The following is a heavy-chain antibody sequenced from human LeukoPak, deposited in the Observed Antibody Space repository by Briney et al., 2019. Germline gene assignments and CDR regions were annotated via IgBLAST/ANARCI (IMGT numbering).Heavy chain of an antibody. J-gene: IGHJ4*02. CDR3: ARDYGDHPYPEVTLDL. Sequence: AGGSQRLSCAASGFNFSRNWMTWVRQAPGKGLEWVANIKQDGREEYYVDSVKGRFTISRDNAKKSTYLQMNRVRAEDTAVYYCARDYGDHPYPEVTLDLWGQGTLVTVSS. D-gene: IGHD2-21*01. CDR1: GFNFSRNW. CDR2: IKQDGREE. V-gene: IGHV3-7*01.